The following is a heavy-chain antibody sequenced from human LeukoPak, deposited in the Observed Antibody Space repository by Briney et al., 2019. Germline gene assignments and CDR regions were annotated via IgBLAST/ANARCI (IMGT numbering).Heavy chain of an antibody. V-gene: IGHV4-59*08. CDR3: ARLNVLDSSVLHHFDH. J-gene: IGHJ4*02. Sequence: SETLSLTCTVSGGSISHYYWSWIRQPPGKGLEWIAYINYSGNTDYNPSLKSRVTISVDTSKNHFSLKLNSGTAADTAVYYCARLNVLDSSVLHHFDHWGQGTLVTVSS. D-gene: IGHD6-13*01. CDR2: INYSGNT. CDR1: GGSISHYY.